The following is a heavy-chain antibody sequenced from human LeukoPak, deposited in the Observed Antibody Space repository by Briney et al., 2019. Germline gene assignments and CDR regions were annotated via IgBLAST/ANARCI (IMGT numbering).Heavy chain of an antibody. CDR2: ISTSSSYI. J-gene: IGHJ5*02. CDR3: ATTYDFWSSRRNWFDP. CDR1: GFTFSSYS. V-gene: IGHV3-21*04. D-gene: IGHD3-3*01. Sequence: GGSLRLSCAASGFTFSSYSMNWVRQAPGKGLEWVSFISTSSSYIYYADSVKGRFTISRDNAKNSLYLQMSSLRAEDTAVYYCATTYDFWSSRRNWFDPWGQGTLVTVSS.